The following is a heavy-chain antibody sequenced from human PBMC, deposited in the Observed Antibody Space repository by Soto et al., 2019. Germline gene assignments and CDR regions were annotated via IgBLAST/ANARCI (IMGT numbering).Heavy chain of an antibody. CDR1: GYTFTSYY. V-gene: IGHV1-46*03. Sequence: QVQLVQSGAEVKKPGASVKVSCKASGYTFTSYYMHWVRQAPGQGLEWMGIINPSGGSTSYAQKFQGRVTMTSDTSTGTVYMELSSLRSEDTAVYYCAREFVVVPAALDYWGQGTLVTVSS. J-gene: IGHJ4*02. CDR3: AREFVVVPAALDY. CDR2: INPSGGST. D-gene: IGHD2-2*01.